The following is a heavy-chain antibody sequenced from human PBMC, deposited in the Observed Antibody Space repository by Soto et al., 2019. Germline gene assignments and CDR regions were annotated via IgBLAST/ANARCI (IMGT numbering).Heavy chain of an antibody. CDR2: IRTKPEGETT. Sequence: EVQLLESGGGLVKPGGSLRLSCAASGFSFSSAWMNWLRQATGKGLEWVGRIRTKPEGETTDYPAPVKGRFTISRDDSKATLYLQMTSLKIEDTAVYYCTTGSNEGYWGQGTLVTVSS. CDR3: TTGSNEGY. V-gene: IGHV3-15*07. CDR1: GFSFSSAW. D-gene: IGHD1-1*01. J-gene: IGHJ4*02.